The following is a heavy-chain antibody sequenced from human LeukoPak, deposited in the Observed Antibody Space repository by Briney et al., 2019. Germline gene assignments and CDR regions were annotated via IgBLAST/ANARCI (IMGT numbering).Heavy chain of an antibody. Sequence: SGGSLRLSCAASGFTFSSYAMHWVRQAPGKGLELVAVISYDGSNKYYADSVKGRFTISRDNSKNTLYLQMNSLRAEDTAVYYCARGPTYYWGQGTLVTVSS. V-gene: IGHV3-30-3*01. CDR2: ISYDGSNK. CDR1: GFTFSSYA. CDR3: ARGPTYY. J-gene: IGHJ4*02.